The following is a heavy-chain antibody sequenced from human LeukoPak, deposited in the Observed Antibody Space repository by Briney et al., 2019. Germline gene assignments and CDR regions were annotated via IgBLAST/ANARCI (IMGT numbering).Heavy chain of an antibody. D-gene: IGHD2-15*01. J-gene: IGHJ5*02. Sequence: ASVTVSCKASGYTFTGYYMHWVRQAPGQGLEWMGWINPNSGGTNYAQKFQGRVTMTRDTSISTAYMELSRLRSDDTAVYYCASHLGCSGGSCPPPGDNWFDPWGQGTLVTVSS. CDR3: ASHLGCSGGSCPPPGDNWFDP. CDR2: INPNSGGT. V-gene: IGHV1-2*02. CDR1: GYTFTGYY.